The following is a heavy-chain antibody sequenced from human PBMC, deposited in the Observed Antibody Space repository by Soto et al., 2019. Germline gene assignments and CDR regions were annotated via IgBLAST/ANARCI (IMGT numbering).Heavy chain of an antibody. CDR2: LYWDDDE. CDR3: AHRPRGFTYFFDY. CDR1: GFSLSTRGVG. J-gene: IGHJ4*02. V-gene: IGHV2-5*02. Sequence: QITLNESGPTLVKPTQTLTLTCTFSGFSLSTRGVGVGWLRQPPGKALEWLALLYWDDDERYSPSLMSRLTITKDTSKTQVFLTMTNVDPVDTATYYCAHRPRGFTYFFDYWGQGTLVTVSS.